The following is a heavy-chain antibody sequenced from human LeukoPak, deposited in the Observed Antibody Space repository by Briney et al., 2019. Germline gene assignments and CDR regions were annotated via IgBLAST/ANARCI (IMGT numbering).Heavy chain of an antibody. V-gene: IGHV1-18*01. J-gene: IGHJ4*02. D-gene: IGHD5-18*01. CDR1: GYTFTSYG. CDR3: ARDSDTAMVADPFDY. CDR2: ISAYNGNT. Sequence: ASVKVSCKASGYTFTSYGISWVRQAPGQGLEWMGWISAYNGNTNYAQKLQGRVTMTTDTSTSTAYMELRSLRSDDTAVYYCARDSDTAMVADPFDYWGQGTLVTVSS.